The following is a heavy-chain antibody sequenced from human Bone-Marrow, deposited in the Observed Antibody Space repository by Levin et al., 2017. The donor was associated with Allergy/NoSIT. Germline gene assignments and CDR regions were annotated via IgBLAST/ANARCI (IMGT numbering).Heavy chain of an antibody. J-gene: IGHJ4*02. D-gene: IGHD1-1*01. CDR1: GFAFSNFA. CDR2: VGYDGTNT. CDR3: ARGFATTPPGYFGF. Sequence: SCVTSGFAFSNFAMFWVRHTPAKGLEWVAVVGYDGTNTYYADSVRGRFAISRDNSKDTLYLQMNSLRPEDTAVYFCARGFATTPPGYFGFWGQGTRVSVSS. V-gene: IGHV3-30*09.